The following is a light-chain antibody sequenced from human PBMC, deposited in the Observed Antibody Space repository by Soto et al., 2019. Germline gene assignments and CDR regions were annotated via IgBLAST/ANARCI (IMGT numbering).Light chain of an antibody. CDR3: QQRSNWPPVT. CDR1: QSISTW. CDR2: AAS. J-gene: IGKJ4*01. Sequence: GDRVTITCRASQSISTWLAWYQQKPGKAPKLLIYAASSLESGVPSRFSGSGSGTEFTLTINNLQPEDFAVYYCQQRSNWPPVTFGGGTKVDIK. V-gene: IGKV1-5*01.